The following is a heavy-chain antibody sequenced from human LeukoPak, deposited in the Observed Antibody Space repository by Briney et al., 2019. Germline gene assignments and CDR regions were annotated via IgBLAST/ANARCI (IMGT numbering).Heavy chain of an antibody. CDR1: GFTFSSYG. V-gene: IGHV3-30*02. CDR2: IRYDGSNK. Sequence: GGSLRLSCAASGFTFSSYGMHWVRQAPGKGLEWVAFIRYDGSNKYYADSVKGRFTISRDNSKNTLYLQMNSLRAEDTAVYYCAKDHTLHTFGGVIAPDYWGQGTLVTVSS. J-gene: IGHJ4*02. CDR3: AKDHTLHTFGGVIAPDY. D-gene: IGHD3-16*02.